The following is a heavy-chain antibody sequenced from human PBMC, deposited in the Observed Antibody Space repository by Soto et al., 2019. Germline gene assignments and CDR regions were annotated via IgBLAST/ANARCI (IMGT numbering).Heavy chain of an antibody. V-gene: IGHV4-59*01. CDR1: GGSISSYY. CDR3: AKYTGYESLFYFDS. CDR2: IYYSGST. Sequence: PSETLSLTCTVSGGSISSYYWSWIRQPPGKGLEWIGYIYYSGSTNYNPSLKSRVTISVDASKKQFSLNLTSVTAADTAFYYCAKYTGYESLFYFDSWGRGLQVTVSS. J-gene: IGHJ4*01. D-gene: IGHD5-12*01.